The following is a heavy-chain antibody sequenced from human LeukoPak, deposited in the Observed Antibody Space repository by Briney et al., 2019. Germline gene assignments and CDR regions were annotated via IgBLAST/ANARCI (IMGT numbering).Heavy chain of an antibody. J-gene: IGHJ4*02. CDR2: INHSGST. V-gene: IGHV4-34*01. CDR3: ARLPAHCSSTSCYIVPRDY. CDR1: GGSFNGYY. D-gene: IGHD2-2*02. Sequence: SETLSLTCAVYGGSFNGYYWSWIRQPPGKGLEWIGEINHSGSTNYNPSLKSRVTISVDTSKNQFSLKLSSVTAADTAVYYCARLPAHCSSTSCYIVPRDYWGQGTLVTVSS.